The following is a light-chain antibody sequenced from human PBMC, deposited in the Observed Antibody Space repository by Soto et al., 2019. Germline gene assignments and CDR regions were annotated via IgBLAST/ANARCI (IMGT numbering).Light chain of an antibody. CDR1: SSNIGAGYD. CDR3: QSYDSSLSGHVV. CDR2: GNS. Sequence: QSVLTQPPSVSGAPGQRVTISCTGSSSNIGAGYDVHWYQQLPGTAPKLLIYGNSNRPSGVPDRFSGSKSGTSAFLAITGLQADDEADYYCQSYDSSLSGHVVFGGGTKLTVL. V-gene: IGLV1-40*01. J-gene: IGLJ2*01.